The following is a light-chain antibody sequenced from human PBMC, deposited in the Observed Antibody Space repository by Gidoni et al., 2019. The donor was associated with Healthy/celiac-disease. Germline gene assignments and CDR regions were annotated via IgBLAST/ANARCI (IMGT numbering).Light chain of an antibody. CDR1: QSVLYSSNNKNY. CDR2: WAS. CDR3: QQYYSTPQT. J-gene: IGKJ1*01. V-gene: IGKV4-1*01. Sequence: DIVMTQSTDSLAVSLGERATINCKSSQSVLYSSNNKNYLAWYQQKPGQPPKLLIYWASTRESGVPDRFGGSGSGTDFTLTISSLQAEDVAVYYCQQYYSTPQTFGQGTKVEIK.